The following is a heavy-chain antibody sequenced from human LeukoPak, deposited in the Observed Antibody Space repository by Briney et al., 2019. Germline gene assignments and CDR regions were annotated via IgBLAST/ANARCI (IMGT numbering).Heavy chain of an antibody. J-gene: IGHJ4*02. Sequence: PGGSLRLSRAASGFTFSTYDMNWVRQAPGKGLEWVSSITTTSTLIYYADSVKGRFTISRDNAKNSLYLQMDSLTAEDTAVYYCSAAAAALDYWGQGTLVTVSS. CDR3: SAAAAALDY. D-gene: IGHD6-13*01. CDR1: GFTFSTYD. V-gene: IGHV3-21*01. CDR2: ITTTSTLI.